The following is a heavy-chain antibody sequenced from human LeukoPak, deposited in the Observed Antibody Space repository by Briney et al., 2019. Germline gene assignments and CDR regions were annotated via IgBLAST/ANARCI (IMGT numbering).Heavy chain of an antibody. J-gene: IGHJ4*02. CDR3: AKDVGTWSLVVVVAAIDY. CDR1: GFTFTSYA. Sequence: GGSLRLSCAASGFTFTSYAMSWVRQAPGEGLEWVSAISGSGGSTYYADSVKGRFTISRDNSKNTLYLQMNSLRAEDTAVYYCAKDVGTWSLVVVVAAIDYWGQGTLVTVSS. D-gene: IGHD2-15*01. V-gene: IGHV3-23*01. CDR2: ISGSGGST.